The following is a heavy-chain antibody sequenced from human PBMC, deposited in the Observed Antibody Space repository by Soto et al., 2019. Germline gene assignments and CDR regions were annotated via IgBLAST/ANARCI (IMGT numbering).Heavy chain of an antibody. Sequence: VNVSCQACRDGFHRNYDGWLHQDTGQGLEWMGWMNPGSGDTGYAQKFQGRVTMTRDISIATAYMELSSLRSDDTAIYYCARMATFGSLNWFDPWGQGTLVT. V-gene: IGHV1-8*01. D-gene: IGHD3-16*01. CDR2: MNPGSGDT. CDR1: RDGFHRNY. J-gene: IGHJ5*02. CDR3: ARMATFGSLNWFDP.